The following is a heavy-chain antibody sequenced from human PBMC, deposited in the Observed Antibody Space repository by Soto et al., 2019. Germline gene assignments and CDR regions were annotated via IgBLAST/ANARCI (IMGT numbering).Heavy chain of an antibody. D-gene: IGHD4-17*01. J-gene: IGHJ4*02. CDR3: SKDMYANPDHGLIDY. CDR1: VFPFDDYT. CDR2: ISWDGDTT. V-gene: IGHV3-43*01. Sequence: GGALRLSCAASVFPFDDYTFAWVRQAPGKGLDLVSLISWDGDTTFYTDSVKGRFTISRDNSKNSLYLQMNSLRTEDTALYYCSKDMYANPDHGLIDYWGQGTLVTVSS.